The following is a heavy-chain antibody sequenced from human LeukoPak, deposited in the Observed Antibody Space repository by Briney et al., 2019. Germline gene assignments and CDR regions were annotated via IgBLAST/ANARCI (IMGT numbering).Heavy chain of an antibody. CDR1: GYSFTSYW. J-gene: IGHJ6*03. CDR2: IYPGDSDT. D-gene: IGHD3-22*01. V-gene: IGHV5-51*01. Sequence: GESLKISCKGSGYSFTSYWIGWVRQMPGKGLEWMGIIYPGDSDTRYSPSFQGQVTISADKSISTAYLQWSSLKASDTAMYYCARLYYYDSSGYPTGYYYYYYMDVWGKGTTVTISS. CDR3: ARLYYYDSSGYPTGYYYYYYMDV.